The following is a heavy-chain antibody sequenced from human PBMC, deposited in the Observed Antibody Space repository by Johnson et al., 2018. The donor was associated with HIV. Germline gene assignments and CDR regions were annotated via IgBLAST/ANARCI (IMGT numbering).Heavy chain of an antibody. CDR1: GFTFSNYD. J-gene: IGHJ3*02. CDR3: ARDGTETGPDDAFDI. CDR2: IGTAGDT. V-gene: IGHV3-13*01. Sequence: VQLVESGGGLVQPGGSLRLSCAASGFTFSNYDMYWVRQATGKGLEWVSGIGTAGDTYYADSLKGRFTISREDAKNTIYLQMNSLRAEDTAMYYCARDGTETGPDDAFDIWGQGTMVTVSS. D-gene: IGHD1-1*01.